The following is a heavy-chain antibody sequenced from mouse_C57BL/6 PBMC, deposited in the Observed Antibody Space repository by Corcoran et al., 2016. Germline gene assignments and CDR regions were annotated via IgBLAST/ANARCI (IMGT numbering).Heavy chain of an antibody. CDR3: VPTGTEPWFAY. V-gene: IGHV9-3*01. CDR2: INTYSGVP. J-gene: IGHJ3*01. CDR1: GYTFTTYG. D-gene: IGHD4-1*02. Sequence: QIQLVQSGPELKKPGETVKISCTASGYTFTTYGMSWVKQAPGKGLKWMGWINTYSGVPTYADDFKGRFAFSLETSASTAYLQINNLKNEDTATYFCVPTGTEPWFAYWGQGTLVTVSA.